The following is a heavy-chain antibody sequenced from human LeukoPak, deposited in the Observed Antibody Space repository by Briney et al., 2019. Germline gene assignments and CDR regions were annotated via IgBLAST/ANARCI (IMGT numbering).Heavy chain of an antibody. D-gene: IGHD3-22*01. V-gene: IGHV3-30*04. CDR1: GFTFTSLP. Sequence: PGKSLRLSCAASGFTFTSLPLHWVRQAPGKGLEWVADSSTHGSDEYYADSVKGRFTVFSDNSKKTVYLQMDSLRAEDTAVYHCAMDYYDSNGYSRGWDYWGQGTLVTVS. CDR2: SSTHGSDE. CDR3: AMDYYDSNGYSRGWDY. J-gene: IGHJ4*02.